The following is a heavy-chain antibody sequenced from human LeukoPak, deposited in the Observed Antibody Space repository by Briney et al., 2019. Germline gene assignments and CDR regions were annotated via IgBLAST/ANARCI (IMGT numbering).Heavy chain of an antibody. J-gene: IGHJ4*02. V-gene: IGHV3-23*01. D-gene: IGHD6-13*01. CDR3: GSSYSSSWPEIDF. CDR2: ITGSGDST. CDR1: GFIFSNYA. Sequence: GGSLRLSCAGSGFIFSNYAMSWVRQAPGKGLEWVSSITGSGDSTYYADSVKGRFTISRDNSKNTLHLQMNSLRAEDTAVYYCGSSYSSSWPEIDFWGQGTLVTVSS.